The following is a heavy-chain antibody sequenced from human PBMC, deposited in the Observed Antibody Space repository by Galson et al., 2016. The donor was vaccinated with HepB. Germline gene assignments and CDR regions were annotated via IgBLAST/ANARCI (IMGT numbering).Heavy chain of an antibody. CDR2: ISSGGGLT. J-gene: IGHJ6*02. V-gene: IGHV3-23*01. CDR3: AKLPARYYGSGAGYGMDI. D-gene: IGHD3-10*01. CDR1: GFTFGSHA. Sequence: SLRLSCAASGFTFGSHAMTWVRQGPGKGLEWVSGISSGGGLTHYRHSVRGRFTISRDNSKNTLYLQMHSLRAEDTALYYCAKLPARYYGSGAGYGMDIWGQGTAVTVSS.